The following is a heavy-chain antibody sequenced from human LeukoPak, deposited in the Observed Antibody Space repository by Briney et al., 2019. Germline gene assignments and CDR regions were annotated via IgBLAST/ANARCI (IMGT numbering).Heavy chain of an antibody. Sequence: GASVKVSCKASGYTFTSYYMHWVRQAPGQGLEWMGIINPSGGSTSYAQKFQGRVTMTRDMSTSTVYMELSSLRSEDTAVYYCARDMVDTAMVGESFDIWGQGTMVTVSS. CDR1: GYTFTSYY. D-gene: IGHD5-18*01. CDR2: INPSGGST. V-gene: IGHV1-46*01. J-gene: IGHJ3*02. CDR3: ARDMVDTAMVGESFDI.